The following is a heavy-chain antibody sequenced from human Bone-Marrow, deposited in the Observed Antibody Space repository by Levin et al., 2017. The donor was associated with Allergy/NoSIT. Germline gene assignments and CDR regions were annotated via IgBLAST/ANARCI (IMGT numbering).Heavy chain of an antibody. Sequence: ASVKVSCAASGFTFSSYWMSWVRQAPGKGLEWVANIKQDGSEKYYVDSVKGRFTISRDNAKNSLYLQMNSLRAEDTAVYYCSGSGYYHNWFDPWGQGTLVTVSS. CDR2: IKQDGSEK. CDR3: SGSGYYHNWFDP. J-gene: IGHJ5*02. CDR1: GFTFSSYW. D-gene: IGHD3-22*01. V-gene: IGHV3-7*01.